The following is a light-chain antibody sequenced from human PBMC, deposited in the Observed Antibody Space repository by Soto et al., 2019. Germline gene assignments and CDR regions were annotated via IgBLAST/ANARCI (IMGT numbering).Light chain of an antibody. CDR1: QSVGES. V-gene: IGKV3-20*01. Sequence: EIGLTQSPGTLSLSPGARATLSCRASQSVGESLVWYQQKPGQAPRLLIYRVFNRATGIPDRFSGSGSGTDFTLTISRLEPEDFAVYYCQQFGGSPRTFGRGTKV. CDR3: QQFGGSPRT. J-gene: IGKJ1*01. CDR2: RVF.